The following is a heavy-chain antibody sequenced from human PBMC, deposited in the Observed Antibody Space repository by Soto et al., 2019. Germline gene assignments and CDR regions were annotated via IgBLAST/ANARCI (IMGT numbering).Heavy chain of an antibody. CDR1: GYTFTSYG. V-gene: IGHV1-18*01. CDR3: ARGFRYYYYYYMDV. J-gene: IGHJ6*03. CDR2: ISAYNGNT. Sequence: ASVKVSCKASGYTFTSYGISWVRQAPGQGLEWMGWISAYNGNTNYAQKLQGRVTMTTDTSTSTAYMELRGLRSDDTAVYYCARGFRYYYYYYMDVWGKGTTVTVSS.